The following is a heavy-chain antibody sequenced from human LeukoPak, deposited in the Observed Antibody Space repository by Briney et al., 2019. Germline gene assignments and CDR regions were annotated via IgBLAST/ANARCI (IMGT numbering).Heavy chain of an antibody. D-gene: IGHD2-2*01. J-gene: IGHJ4*02. CDR1: GGTFSSYA. CDR3: ATEYCTTSSCYPPFGY. Sequence: SVKVSCRTSGGTFSSYAISWVRQAPGQGLEWMGGIIPIFNTTNYAQKFQARVTITADESTNTAYMELSSLRSEDTAVYYCATEYCTTSSCYPPFGYWGQGTLVTVSS. CDR2: IIPIFNTT. V-gene: IGHV1-69*13.